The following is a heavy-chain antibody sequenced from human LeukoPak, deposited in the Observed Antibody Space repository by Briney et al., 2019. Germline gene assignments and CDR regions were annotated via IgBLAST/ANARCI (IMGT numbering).Heavy chain of an antibody. CDR1: GCSISSYY. Sequence: PSETLSLTCTVSGCSISSYYWSWIRQPPGKGLEWIGYIYYSGSTNYNPSLNSRVTISVGTSKNQFSLKLSSVTAADTAVYYCARQGPSIAAAGHFDYWGQGTLVTVSS. D-gene: IGHD6-13*01. CDR3: ARQGPSIAAAGHFDY. J-gene: IGHJ4*02. CDR2: IYYSGST. V-gene: IGHV4-59*08.